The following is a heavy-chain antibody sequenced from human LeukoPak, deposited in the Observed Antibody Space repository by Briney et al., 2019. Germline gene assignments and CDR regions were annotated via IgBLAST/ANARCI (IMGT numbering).Heavy chain of an antibody. D-gene: IGHD2-8*01. V-gene: IGHV3-48*03. J-gene: IGHJ6*02. Sequence: GGSLRLSCAASAFTFSNYEMNCVRQAPGKGLEWVSYISSSGSSTYYADSVKGRFTISRDNAKNSLYLQMNSLRAEDTAVYYCARDPQDIVLMDYGVDVWGQGTTVTVSS. CDR2: ISSSGSST. CDR1: AFTFSNYE. CDR3: ARDPQDIVLMDYGVDV.